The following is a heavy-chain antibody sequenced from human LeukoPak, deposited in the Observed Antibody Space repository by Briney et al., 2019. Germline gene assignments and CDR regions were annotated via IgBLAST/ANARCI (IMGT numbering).Heavy chain of an antibody. CDR2: ISSSGSTI. CDR3: ARDSYYYDSSGLITEYFQH. J-gene: IGHJ1*01. Sequence: GGSLRLSCAASGFTFSSYEKNWVRQAPGKGLEWVSYISSSGSTIYYADSVKGRFTISRDNAKNSLYLQMNSLRAEDTAVYYCARDSYYYDSSGLITEYFQHWGQGTLVTVSS. V-gene: IGHV3-48*03. D-gene: IGHD3-22*01. CDR1: GFTFSSYE.